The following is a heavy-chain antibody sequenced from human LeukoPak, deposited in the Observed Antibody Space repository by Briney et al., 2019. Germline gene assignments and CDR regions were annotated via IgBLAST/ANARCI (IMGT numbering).Heavy chain of an antibody. CDR3: ARLRRNGDSGGFYYYYDY. D-gene: IGHD3-22*01. V-gene: IGHV3-21*01. Sequence: GGSLRLSCAASGFTFTSFSFNWVRQAPGRGLEWVSSINTVATYIYYADSVRGRFTISRDNAKNSVYLQMDSLRAEDTGVYYCARLRRNGDSGGFYYYYDYWGQGTLVTVSS. CDR1: GFTFTSFS. J-gene: IGHJ4*02. CDR2: INTVATYI.